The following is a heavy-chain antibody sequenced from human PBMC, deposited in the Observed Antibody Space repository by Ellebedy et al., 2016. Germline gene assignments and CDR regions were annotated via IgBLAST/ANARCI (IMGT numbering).Heavy chain of an antibody. CDR2: IDFSGTGT. Sequence: GGSLRLXXAASGFTFSSYAMSWVRQAPGKGLEWVATIDFSGTGTYYADSVKGRFIISRDNTKNSLFLQMNSLGVEDTAVYYCARDGSEWSRDYWGQGTLVTVSS. V-gene: IGHV3-21*06. J-gene: IGHJ4*02. D-gene: IGHD3-3*01. CDR3: ARDGSEWSRDY. CDR1: GFTFSSYA.